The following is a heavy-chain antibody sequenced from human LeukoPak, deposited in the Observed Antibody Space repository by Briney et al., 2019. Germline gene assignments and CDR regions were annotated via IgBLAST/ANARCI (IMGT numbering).Heavy chain of an antibody. J-gene: IGHJ3*02. D-gene: IGHD3-22*01. V-gene: IGHV4-59*01. Sequence: SETLSLTCTVSGGSISSYYWSWIRQPPGKGLEWIGYIYYSGSTNYNPSLKSRVTISVDTSKNQFSLKLSSVTAADTAVYYCARVPTANYYDRRAFDIWGQGTMVTVSS. CDR2: IYYSGST. CDR1: GGSISSYY. CDR3: ARVPTANYYDRRAFDI.